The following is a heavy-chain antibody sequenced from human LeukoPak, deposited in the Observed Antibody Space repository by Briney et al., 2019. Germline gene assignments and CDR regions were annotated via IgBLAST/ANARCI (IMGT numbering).Heavy chain of an antibody. D-gene: IGHD4-17*01. Sequence: GGSLRLSCAASGFTFSDYSMNWVRQAPGKGLEWVSSISSSSSYTFYADSVKGRFTISRDTAKNSLYLQMNSLRVEDTAVYYCARDLGVDYGAHGSFDPWGQGTLVTVSS. CDR3: ARDLGVDYGAHGSFDP. V-gene: IGHV3-21*01. J-gene: IGHJ5*02. CDR1: GFTFSDYS. CDR2: ISSSSSYT.